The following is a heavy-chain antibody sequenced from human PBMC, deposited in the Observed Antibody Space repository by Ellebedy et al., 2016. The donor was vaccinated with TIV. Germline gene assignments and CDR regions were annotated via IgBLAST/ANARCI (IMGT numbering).Heavy chain of an antibody. CDR3: ARRYMDV. V-gene: IGHV3-7*01. CDR1: GFTFSSYW. J-gene: IGHJ6*03. CDR2: IKQDGSAK. Sequence: GGSLRLXXAASGFTFSSYWISWVRQAPGKGLEWVANIKQDGSAKYYVDSVKGRFTISRDNAKNSVYLQMNNLRAEDTAVYYCARRYMDVWGRGTTVTVSS.